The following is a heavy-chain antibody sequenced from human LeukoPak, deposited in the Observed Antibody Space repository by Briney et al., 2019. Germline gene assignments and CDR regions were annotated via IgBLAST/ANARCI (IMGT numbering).Heavy chain of an antibody. J-gene: IGHJ4*02. V-gene: IGHV3-49*04. D-gene: IGHD5-18*01. CDR2: IRSDAYGGST. CDR1: GFTLGDYA. Sequence: GGSLRLSCTGSGFTLGDYALSWVRQAPGKGLEWVGSIRSDAYGGSTQYAASVTGRFTISRDDSHNSVYLRMISLQTDDTAVYYCTRDEKQSLFDTAAPWIRFDYWGQGTLVTVSS. CDR3: TRDEKQSLFDTAAPWIRFDY.